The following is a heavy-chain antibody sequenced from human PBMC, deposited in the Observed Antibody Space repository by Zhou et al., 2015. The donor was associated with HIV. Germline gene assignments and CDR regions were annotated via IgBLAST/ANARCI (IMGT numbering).Heavy chain of an antibody. D-gene: IGHD1-26*01. CDR1: GGTFSGSD. CDR2: ITPMFETE. Sequence: LVQSETEVRKPGSSVKVPCRATGGTFSGSDISWVRQAPGQGLEWMGSITPMFETETYAEKFRARLTITVDKSTSAAYMELSSLTSEDAAVYYCTRGRWEVPDAYWGQGTLVTVSP. J-gene: IGHJ4*02. CDR3: TRGRWEVPDAY. V-gene: IGHV1-69*06.